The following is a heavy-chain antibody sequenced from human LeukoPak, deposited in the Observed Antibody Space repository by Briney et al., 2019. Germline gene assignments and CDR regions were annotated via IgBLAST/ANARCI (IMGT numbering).Heavy chain of an antibody. V-gene: IGHV1-69*13. D-gene: IGHD3-9*01. CDR3: AREPYYDILPGYLDY. CDR2: IIPIFGTA. Sequence: GASVKVSCKASGGTFSSYAISWVRQAPGQGLEWMGGIIPIFGTANYAQKFQGRVTITADESTSTAYMELCSLRSEDTAVYYCAREPYYDILPGYLDYWGQGTLVTVYS. CDR1: GGTFSSYA. J-gene: IGHJ4*02.